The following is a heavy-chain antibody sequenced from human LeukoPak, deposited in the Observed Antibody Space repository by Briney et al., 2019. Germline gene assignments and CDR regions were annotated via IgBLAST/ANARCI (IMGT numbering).Heavy chain of an antibody. CDR2: ISYDGSNK. J-gene: IGHJ3*02. Sequence: GGSLRLSCAASGFTFSSYAMHWVRQAPGKGLEWVAAISYDGSNKYYADSVKGRFTISRDNSKNTLYLQMNSLRAEDTAVYYCASGYGSGSYGAFDIWGQGTMVTVSS. CDR1: GFTFSSYA. D-gene: IGHD3-10*01. CDR3: ASGYGSGSYGAFDI. V-gene: IGHV3-30*04.